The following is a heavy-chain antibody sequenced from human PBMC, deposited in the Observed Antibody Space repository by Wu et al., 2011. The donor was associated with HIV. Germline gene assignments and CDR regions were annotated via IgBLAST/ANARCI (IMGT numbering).Heavy chain of an antibody. Sequence: QVQLVQSGAEAKKPGSSVKVSCKASGGTFSNYVISWVRQAPGQGLEWMGRIIPFFGTANYAQNFQGRVTITADESTNTVHMEMRSLRSDDTAVYYCARSGEAAAHYYYYLNIWGRGPQSPSP. D-gene: IGHD2-21*01. CDR3: ARSGEAAAHYYYYLNI. CDR2: IIPFFGTA. CDR1: GGTFSNYV. V-gene: IGHV1-69*15. J-gene: IGHJ6*03.